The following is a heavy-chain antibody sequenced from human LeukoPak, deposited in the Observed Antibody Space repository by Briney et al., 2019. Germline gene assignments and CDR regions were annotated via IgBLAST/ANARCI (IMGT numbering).Heavy chain of an antibody. V-gene: IGHV3-15*01. Sequence: KTGGSLRLSCAASGFTFSNAWMSWVRQAPGKGLEWVGRIKSKTDGGTTDYAAPVKGRFTISRDDSKNTLYLQMNSLRAEDTAVYYCAKDRARYCSSTSCLRGAFDIWGQGTMVTVSS. CDR2: IKSKTDGGTT. CDR1: GFTFSNAW. CDR3: AKDRARYCSSTSCLRGAFDI. D-gene: IGHD2-2*01. J-gene: IGHJ3*02.